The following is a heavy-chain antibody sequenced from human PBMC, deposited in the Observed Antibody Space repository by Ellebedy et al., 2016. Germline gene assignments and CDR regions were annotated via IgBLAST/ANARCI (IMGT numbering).Heavy chain of an antibody. V-gene: IGHV1-18*01. J-gene: IGHJ5*02. Sequence: ASVKVSCKASGYTFTSYGISWVRQAPGQGLEWMGWISAYNGNTNYAQKLQGRVTMTTDTSTSTAYMELRSLRSDDTAVYYCARDLNQWELLQEEGNNWFDPWGQGTLVTVSS. D-gene: IGHD1-26*01. CDR3: ARDLNQWELLQEEGNNWFDP. CDR1: GYTFTSYG. CDR2: ISAYNGNT.